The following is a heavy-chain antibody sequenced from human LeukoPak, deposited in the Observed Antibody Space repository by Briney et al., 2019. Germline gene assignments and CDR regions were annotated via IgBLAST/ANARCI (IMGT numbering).Heavy chain of an antibody. J-gene: IGHJ4*02. CDR1: GFTFSSYW. CDR2: VKQDGSER. D-gene: IGHD6-19*01. CDR3: AREQRGSPRTY. Sequence: GGSLRLSCAASGFTFSSYWMSWVRQAPGKGLEWVANVKQDGSERYYVDSVKGRFTISRDNAKNSLYLQMNSLRAEDTAVYYCAREQRGSPRTYWGQGTLVTVSS. V-gene: IGHV3-7*01.